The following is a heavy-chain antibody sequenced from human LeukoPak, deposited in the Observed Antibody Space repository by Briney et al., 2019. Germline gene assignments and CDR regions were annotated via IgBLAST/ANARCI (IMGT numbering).Heavy chain of an antibody. D-gene: IGHD3-10*01. J-gene: IGHJ4*02. Sequence: ASVKVSCKASGYTFTGYYMHWVRQAPGQGLEWMGWINPNSGGTNYAQKFQGRVTITADKSTSTAYMELSSLRSEDTAVYYCARDSRDGSGSYYKRRAYYFDYWGQGTLVTVSS. CDR2: INPNSGGT. CDR1: GYTFTGYY. V-gene: IGHV1-2*02. CDR3: ARDSRDGSGSYYKRRAYYFDY.